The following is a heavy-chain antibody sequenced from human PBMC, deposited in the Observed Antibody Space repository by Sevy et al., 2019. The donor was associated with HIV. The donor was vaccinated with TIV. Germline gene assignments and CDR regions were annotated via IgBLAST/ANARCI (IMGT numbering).Heavy chain of an antibody. V-gene: IGHV1-69*13. CDR1: GGTFSSYA. CDR2: IIPIFGTA. Sequence: ASVKVSCKASGGTFSSYAISWVRQAPGQGLEWMGGIIPIFGTANYAQKFQDRVTITADESTSTAYMELSSLRSEDTAVYYCARVDDYGGNPPYYYYYMDVWGKGTTVTVSS. CDR3: ARVDDYGGNPPYYYYYMDV. J-gene: IGHJ6*03. D-gene: IGHD4-17*01.